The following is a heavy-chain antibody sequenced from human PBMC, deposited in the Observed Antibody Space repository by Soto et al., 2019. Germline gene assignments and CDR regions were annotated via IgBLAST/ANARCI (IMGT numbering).Heavy chain of an antibody. J-gene: IGHJ4*02. CDR1: GFTFSNAW. V-gene: IGHV3-15*01. Sequence: EAQLVESGEGLVTPGESLRLSCVASGFTFSNAWMSWVRLAPGKGLEWIGRITSKSAGETTAYAAPVTGRFTVSRDDLKNTLYLQVNSLKTEDTGIYYCYTEHTLFMAHWGQGTLVTVSS. CDR3: YTEHTLFMAH. CDR2: ITSKSAGETT.